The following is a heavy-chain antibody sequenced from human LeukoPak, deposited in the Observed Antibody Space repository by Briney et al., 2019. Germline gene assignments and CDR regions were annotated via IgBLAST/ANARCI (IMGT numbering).Heavy chain of an antibody. CDR2: AYYSGST. CDR1: GGSISNYS. V-gene: IGHV4-59*01. D-gene: IGHD3-22*01. CDR3: ARGFSGYYSFDY. J-gene: IGHJ4*02. Sequence: PSETPSLTCTVSGGSISNYSWSWIRQPPGEGLEWIGYAYYSGSTNYNPSLKRRVTISVDTSENQFSLKLDSVTAADTAVYYCARGFSGYYSFDYWGQRTLVTVSS.